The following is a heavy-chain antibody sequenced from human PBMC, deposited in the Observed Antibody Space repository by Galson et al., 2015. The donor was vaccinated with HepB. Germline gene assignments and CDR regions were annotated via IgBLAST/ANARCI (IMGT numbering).Heavy chain of an antibody. CDR3: ARETGGELVGATVVIDY. Sequence: SLRLSCAASGFTFSSYAMHWVRQAPSKGLEWVAVIWYDGSNKYYADSVKGRFTISRDNSKNTLYLQMNSLRAEDTAVYYCARETGGELVGATVVIDYWGQGTLVTVSS. CDR2: IWYDGSNK. V-gene: IGHV3-33*08. J-gene: IGHJ4*02. D-gene: IGHD1-26*01. CDR1: GFTFSSYA.